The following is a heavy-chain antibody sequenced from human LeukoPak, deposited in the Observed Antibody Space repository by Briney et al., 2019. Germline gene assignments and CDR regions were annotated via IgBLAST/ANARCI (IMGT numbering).Heavy chain of an antibody. V-gene: IGHV3-7*01. J-gene: IGHJ6*03. CDR3: ARETTPDYSYYYMDV. CDR1: GFTFNNYW. CDR2: IEPDGSEK. D-gene: IGHD1-14*01. Sequence: GGSLRLSCATSGFTFNNYWMSRVRQAPGTGLEWVANIEPDGSEKYYLDSVKGRFTISRDNAKNSLYLQMNSLRADDTAVYYCARETTPDYSYYYMDVWGKGTTVTVSS.